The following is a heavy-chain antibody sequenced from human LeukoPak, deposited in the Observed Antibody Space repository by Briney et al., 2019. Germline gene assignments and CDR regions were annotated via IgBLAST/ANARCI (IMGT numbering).Heavy chain of an antibody. V-gene: IGHV3-23*01. Sequence: GGSLRLSCAASGFTFSSYAMSWVRQAPGKGLELVSGISGSGGTSYYADSVKGRFTISRDNSKNTLYLQLNSLRAEDTAIYYCAKDLTYYYDSTGYYFDYWGQGTLVTVSS. CDR3: AKDLTYYYDSTGYYFDY. CDR2: ISGSGGTS. J-gene: IGHJ4*02. CDR1: GFTFSSYA. D-gene: IGHD3-22*01.